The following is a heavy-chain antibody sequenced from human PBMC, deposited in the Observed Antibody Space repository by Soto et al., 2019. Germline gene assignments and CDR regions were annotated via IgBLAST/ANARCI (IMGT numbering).Heavy chain of an antibody. CDR3: ARGGTIFDQDYYGMDV. CDR1: GGSFSGYY. D-gene: IGHD3-3*01. J-gene: IGHJ6*02. V-gene: IGHV4-34*01. CDR2: INHSGST. Sequence: PAETLSLTCAVYGGSFSGYYWSWIRQPPGKGLEWIGEINHSGSTNYNPSLKSRATISVDTSKNQFSLKLSSVTAADTAVYYCARGGTIFDQDYYGMDVWGQGTTATVSS.